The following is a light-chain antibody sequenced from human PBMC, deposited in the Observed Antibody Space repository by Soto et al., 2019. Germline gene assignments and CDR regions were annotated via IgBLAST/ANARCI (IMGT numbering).Light chain of an antibody. CDR3: GTWDTSLSAAV. Sequence: SVLTQPPSVSAAPGQKVTISCSGSSPNIGNNFVSWYQQLPGTAPKLLTYDNNRRPSGIPDRFSGSKSGTSATLGITGLQTGDEADYYCGTWDTSLSAAVFGTGTKVTVL. J-gene: IGLJ1*01. CDR1: SPNIGNNF. CDR2: DNN. V-gene: IGLV1-51*01.